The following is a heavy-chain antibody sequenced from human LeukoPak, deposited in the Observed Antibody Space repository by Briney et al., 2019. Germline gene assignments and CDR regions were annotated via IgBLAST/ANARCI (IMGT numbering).Heavy chain of an antibody. CDR3: AGGPMNLRKRGLLDY. CDR1: GGSFSGYY. V-gene: IGHV4-34*01. J-gene: IGHJ4*02. D-gene: IGHD1-14*01. Sequence: SETLSLTCAVYGGSFSGYYWSWIRQPPGKGLEWIGEINHSGSTNYNPSLKSRVTISVDTSKNQFSLKLSSVTAADTAVYYCAGGPMNLRKRGLLDYWGQGTLVTVSS. CDR2: INHSGST.